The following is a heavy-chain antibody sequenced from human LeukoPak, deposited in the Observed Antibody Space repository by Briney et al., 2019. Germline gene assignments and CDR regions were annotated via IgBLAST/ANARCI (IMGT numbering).Heavy chain of an antibody. D-gene: IGHD1-26*01. V-gene: IGHV1-2*02. CDR3: ARGIVGATSPFDY. Sequence: GASVKVSCKASGYTFTGYYMHWVRQAPGQGLEWMGWINPNSGGTNYAQKFQGRVTMTRDTSISTAYMELGRLRSDDTAVYYCARGIVGATSPFDYWGQGTLVTVSS. J-gene: IGHJ4*02. CDR1: GYTFTGYY. CDR2: INPNSGGT.